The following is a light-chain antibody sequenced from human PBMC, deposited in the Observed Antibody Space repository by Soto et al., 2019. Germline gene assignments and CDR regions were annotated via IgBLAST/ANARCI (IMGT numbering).Light chain of an antibody. Sequence: EIVMTQSPAILSVSPGERATLSCRASQSVSSNLAWYQQKPGQAPRLLIYGASTRATGIPASFSGSGSGTEFSLTISSLQSEDFAVYYCQQYNNWPLTFGGGTKVESK. CDR1: QSVSSN. J-gene: IGKJ4*01. CDR2: GAS. CDR3: QQYNNWPLT. V-gene: IGKV3-15*01.